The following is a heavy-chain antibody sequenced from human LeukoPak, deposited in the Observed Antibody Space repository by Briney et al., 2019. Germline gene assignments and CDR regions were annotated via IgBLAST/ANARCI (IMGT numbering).Heavy chain of an antibody. CDR3: SKGHCSSTSCLSSAEYFQY. CDR2: ISSSSSYI. CDR1: GFTFSSYA. D-gene: IGHD2-2*01. V-gene: IGHV3-23*01. J-gene: IGHJ1*01. Sequence: GGSLRLSCAATGFTFSSYAMSWVRQAPGKGLEWVSSISSSSSYIYYADSVKGRFTISRDNSKNTLYLQMNSLRAEDTAVYYCSKGHCSSTSCLSSAEYFQYWGQGTLVTVSS.